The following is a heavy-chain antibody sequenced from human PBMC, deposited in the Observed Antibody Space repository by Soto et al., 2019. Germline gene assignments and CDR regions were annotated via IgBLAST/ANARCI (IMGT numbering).Heavy chain of an antibody. Sequence: QLQLQESGPGLAKPSETLSLKCTVSGDSLRSSIYYWGWIRQPPGKGLEWIASIYNSGSVQYNPSLKSRVTASIDTSKNQFSLKLSSVTAADTAVYYCARHNVYYDNSGYYYFDYWGQGTLVTVSS. CDR1: GDSLRSSIYY. D-gene: IGHD3-22*01. V-gene: IGHV4-39*01. J-gene: IGHJ4*02. CDR3: ARHNVYYDNSGYYYFDY. CDR2: IYNSGSV.